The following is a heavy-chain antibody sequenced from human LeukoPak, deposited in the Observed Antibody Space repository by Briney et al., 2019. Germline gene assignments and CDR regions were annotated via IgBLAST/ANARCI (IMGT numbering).Heavy chain of an antibody. Sequence: PGGSLRPSRAASGFTASSNYMSWVRQAPGKGLGWVSVIYSGGSTYYADSVKGRFTISRDNSKNTLYLQMNSLRAEDTAVYYCARGGSTGPRYYFDYWGQGTLVTVSS. CDR2: IYSGGST. CDR1: GFTASSNY. D-gene: IGHD2-2*01. J-gene: IGHJ4*02. CDR3: ARGGSTGPRYYFDY. V-gene: IGHV3-53*01.